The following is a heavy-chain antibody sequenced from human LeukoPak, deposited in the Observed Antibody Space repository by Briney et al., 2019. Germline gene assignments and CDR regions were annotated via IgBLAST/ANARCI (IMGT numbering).Heavy chain of an antibody. CDR1: GFTFSGSA. CDR3: TRHPYYYGSGRGYYYGMDV. CDR2: IRSKANSYAT. J-gene: IGHJ6*04. D-gene: IGHD3-10*01. Sequence: GGSLRLSCAASGFTFSGSAMHWVRQASGKGLEWVGRIRSKANSYATAYAASVKGRFTISRDDSKNTAYLQMNNLKTEDTAVYYCTRHPYYYGSGRGYYYGMDVWGKGTTVTVSS. V-gene: IGHV3-73*01.